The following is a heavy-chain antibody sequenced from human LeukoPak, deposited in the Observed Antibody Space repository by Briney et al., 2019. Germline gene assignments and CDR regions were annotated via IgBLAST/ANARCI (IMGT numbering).Heavy chain of an antibody. D-gene: IGHD3-3*01. CDR2: ISAYNANT. CDR3: ARDSIPGAHYDFWTSDHFDY. CDR1: GYIFTSYG. J-gene: IGHJ4*02. Sequence: GASVRVSCKASGYIFTSYGINWVRQAPGQGLEWMGWISAYNANTNYAQKLQGRVTITTDTSTSTAYMELRSLTSDDTAVYYCARDSIPGAHYDFWTSDHFDYWGQGTLVTASS. V-gene: IGHV1-18*01.